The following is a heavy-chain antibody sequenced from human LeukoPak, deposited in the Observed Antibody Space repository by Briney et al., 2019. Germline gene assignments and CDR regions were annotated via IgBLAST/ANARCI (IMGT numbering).Heavy chain of an antibody. CDR2: INPNSGGT. Sequence: GASVKVSCKASGYTFTGYYMHWVRRAPGQGLEWMGWINPNSGGTNYAQKFQGRVTMTRDTSISTAYMELSRLRSDDTAVYYCARGEWLRLREDYYYMDVWGKGTTVTISS. D-gene: IGHD5-12*01. V-gene: IGHV1-2*02. CDR3: ARGEWLRLREDYYYMDV. CDR1: GYTFTGYY. J-gene: IGHJ6*03.